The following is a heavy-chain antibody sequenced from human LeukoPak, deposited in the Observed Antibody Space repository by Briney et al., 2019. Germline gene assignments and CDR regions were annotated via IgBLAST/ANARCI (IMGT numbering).Heavy chain of an antibody. CDR2: IYHSGST. V-gene: IGHV4-30-2*01. J-gene: IGHJ4*02. CDR3: ARDQGGYSGYDSYYFDY. D-gene: IGHD5-12*01. Sequence: AQSLSLTCAVSGGSISSGGYCWGWMRPPPGKGREGIGYIYHSGSTYEDPALKSRVTISVDMSKNLFSLKLSSAAAADTDVYYCARDQGGYSGYDSYYFDYWGQGTLVTVSS. CDR1: GGSISSGGYC.